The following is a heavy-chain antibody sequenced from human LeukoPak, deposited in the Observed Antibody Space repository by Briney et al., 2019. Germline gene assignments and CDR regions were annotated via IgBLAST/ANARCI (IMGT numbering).Heavy chain of an antibody. V-gene: IGHV1-18*01. CDR2: ISAYNGNT. Sequence: ASVKVSCKASGYTFTSYGISWVRQAPGQGLEWMGWISAYNGNTNYAQKFQGRVTMTTDTSTSTAYMELRSLRSDDTAVYYCARDVSMYYYGSGSYYWGQGTLVTVSS. CDR1: GYTFTSYG. D-gene: IGHD3-10*01. J-gene: IGHJ4*02. CDR3: ARDVSMYYYGSGSYY.